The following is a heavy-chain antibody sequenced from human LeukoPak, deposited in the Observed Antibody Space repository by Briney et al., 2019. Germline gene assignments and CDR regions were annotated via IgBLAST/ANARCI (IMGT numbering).Heavy chain of an antibody. J-gene: IGHJ4*02. CDR2: IRSKANGYAT. Sequence: GGSLRLSCAASGFTFSGSAMHWVRQASGKGLEWVGRIRSKANGYATAYAASVKGRVTISRDDSKNTAYLQMDSLKTEDTAVYYCTGNYYGSGSYADFDYWGQGTLVTVSS. D-gene: IGHD3-10*01. V-gene: IGHV3-73*01. CDR3: TGNYYGSGSYADFDY. CDR1: GFTFSGSA.